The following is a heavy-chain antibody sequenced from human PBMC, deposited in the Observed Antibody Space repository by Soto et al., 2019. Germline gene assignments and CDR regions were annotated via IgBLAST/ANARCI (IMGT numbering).Heavy chain of an antibody. J-gene: IGHJ6*02. CDR1: GGSFSGYY. CDR3: ARGSPSIAAAGIRYYYYYYGMDV. V-gene: IGHV4-34*01. CDR2: INHSGST. D-gene: IGHD6-13*01. Sequence: SETLSLTCAVYGGSFSGYYWSWIRQPPGKGLEWIGEINHSGSTNYNPSLKSRVTISVDTSKNQFSMKLSSVTAADTAVYYCARGSPSIAAAGIRYYYYYYGMDVWVQGTTVS.